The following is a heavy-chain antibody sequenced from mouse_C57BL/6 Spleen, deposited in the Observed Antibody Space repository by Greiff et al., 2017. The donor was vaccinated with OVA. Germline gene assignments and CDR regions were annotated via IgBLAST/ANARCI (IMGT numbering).Heavy chain of an antibody. CDR3: ARGDRQLRLWDFDV. V-gene: IGHV1-69*01. Sequence: VQLQQPGAELVMPGASVKLSCKASGYTFTSYWMHWVKQRPGQGLEWIGEIDPSDSYTNYNQKFKGKSTLTVDKSSSTAYMQLSSLTSEDSAVYYCARGDRQLRLWDFDVWGTGTTVTVSS. J-gene: IGHJ1*03. CDR2: IDPSDSYT. CDR1: GYTFTSYW. D-gene: IGHD3-2*02.